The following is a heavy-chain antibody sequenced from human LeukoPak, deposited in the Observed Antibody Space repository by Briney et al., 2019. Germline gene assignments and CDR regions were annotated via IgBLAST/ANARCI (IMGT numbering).Heavy chain of an antibody. J-gene: IGHJ5*02. D-gene: IGHD6-19*01. CDR2: ISAYNGNT. CDR3: ARDDPSLGSGWNNWFDP. CDR1: GYTFTSYG. Sequence: ASVKVSCKASGYTFTSYGISWVRQAPGQGLEWMGWISAYNGNTNYAQKLQGRVTMTTDTSTSTAYVELRSLRSDDTAVYYCARDDPSLGSGWNNWFDPWGQGTLVTVSS. V-gene: IGHV1-18*01.